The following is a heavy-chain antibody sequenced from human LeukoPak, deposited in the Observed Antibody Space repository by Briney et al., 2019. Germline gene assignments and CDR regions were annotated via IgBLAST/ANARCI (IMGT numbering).Heavy chain of an antibody. D-gene: IGHD2-21*01. V-gene: IGHV1-8*03. CDR3: ARAWVKGYYFDY. CDR1: GYTFTGYY. J-gene: IGHJ4*02. CDR2: MNPNSGNT. Sequence: GASVKVSCKASGYTFTGYYMHWVRQAPGQGLEWMGWMNPNSGNTGYAQKFQGRVTITRNTSISTAYMELSSLRSEDTAVYYCARAWVKGYYFDYWGQGTLVTVSS.